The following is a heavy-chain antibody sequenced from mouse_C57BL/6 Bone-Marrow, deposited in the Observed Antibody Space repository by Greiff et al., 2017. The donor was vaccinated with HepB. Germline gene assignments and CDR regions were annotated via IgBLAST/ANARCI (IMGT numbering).Heavy chain of an antibody. CDR2: INPNNGGT. CDR3: ASGGYYGFAY. V-gene: IGHV1-18*01. Sequence: VQLQQSGPELVKPGASVKISCKASGYTFTDYNMDWVKQSHGQSLEWIGDINPNNGGTIYNQKFKGKATLTVDKSSSTAYMELRSLTSEDTAVYYCASGGYYGFAYWGQGTLVTVSA. J-gene: IGHJ3*01. D-gene: IGHD2-3*01. CDR1: GYTFTDYN.